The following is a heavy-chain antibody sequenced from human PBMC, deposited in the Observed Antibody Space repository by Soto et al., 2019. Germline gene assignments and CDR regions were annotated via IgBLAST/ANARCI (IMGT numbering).Heavy chain of an antibody. Sequence: GGSLRLSCAASGFTFSSYAMHWVRQAPGKGLEWVAVISYDGSNKYYADSVKGRFTISRDNSKNTLYLQMNSLRAEDTAVYYCGRDYTAMACGGGMDVWGQGTTVTVSS. CDR3: GRDYTAMACGGGMDV. CDR1: GFTFSSYA. CDR2: ISYDGSNK. V-gene: IGHV3-30-3*01. J-gene: IGHJ6*02. D-gene: IGHD5-18*01.